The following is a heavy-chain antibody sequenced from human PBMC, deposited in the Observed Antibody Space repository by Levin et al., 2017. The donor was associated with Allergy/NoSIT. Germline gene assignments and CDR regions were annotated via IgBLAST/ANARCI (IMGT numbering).Heavy chain of an antibody. CDR1: GVSIRSYY. Sequence: PSETLSLTCTVSGVSIRSYYCSWIRQPPGKGLEWIGYIFYTGTTNYNPSLKSRVTISVDTSKNQFSLKLSSVTAADTAIYYCARGYSSSSHFDSWGQGTLVTVSS. J-gene: IGHJ4*02. CDR3: ARGYSSSSHFDS. CDR2: IFYTGTT. V-gene: IGHV4-59*01. D-gene: IGHD6-6*01.